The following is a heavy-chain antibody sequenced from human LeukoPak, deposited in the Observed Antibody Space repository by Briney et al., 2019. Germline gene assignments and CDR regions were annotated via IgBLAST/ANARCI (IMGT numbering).Heavy chain of an antibody. CDR1: GFTFSSYA. Sequence: GGSLRLSCAASGFTFSSYAMSWVREAPGKGLEWVSGISGSGGSTHYADSVMGQFTISRDNSKNTLWLQMNSLRAEDTALYYCAKKGDSGWVFDYWGQGTLVTVSS. V-gene: IGHV3-23*01. D-gene: IGHD6-19*01. J-gene: IGHJ4*02. CDR3: AKKGDSGWVFDY. CDR2: ISGSGGST.